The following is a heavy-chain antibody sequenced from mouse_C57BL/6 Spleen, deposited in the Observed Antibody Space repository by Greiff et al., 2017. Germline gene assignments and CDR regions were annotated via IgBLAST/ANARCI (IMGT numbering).Heavy chain of an antibody. V-gene: IGHV1-81*01. CDR3: ARAQTAQATGGYWYFDV. D-gene: IGHD3-2*02. CDR2: IYPRSGNT. CDR1: GYTFTSYG. J-gene: IGHJ1*03. Sequence: QVQLQQSGAELARPGASVKLSCKASGYTFTSYGISWVKQRTGQGLEWIGEIYPRSGNTYYNEKFKGKATLTADKSSSTAYMELRSLTSEDSAVYFCARAQTAQATGGYWYFDVWGTGTTVTVSS.